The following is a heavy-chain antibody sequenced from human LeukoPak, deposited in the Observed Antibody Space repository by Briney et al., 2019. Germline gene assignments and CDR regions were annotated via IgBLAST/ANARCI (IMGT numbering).Heavy chain of an antibody. D-gene: IGHD1-26*01. CDR1: GGSISSGGYS. CDR3: ARGSYSGSYY. CDR2: IYHSGST. Sequence: SETLSLTCAVSGGSISSGGYSWSWIRQPPGKGLEWIGYIYHSGSTYYNPSLKSRVTISVDRSKNQFSLKLSSVTAADTAVYYCARGSYSGSYYWGQGTLVTVSS. V-gene: IGHV4-30-2*01. J-gene: IGHJ4*02.